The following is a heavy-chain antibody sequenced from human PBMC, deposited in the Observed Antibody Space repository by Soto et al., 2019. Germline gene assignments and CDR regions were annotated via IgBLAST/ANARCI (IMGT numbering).Heavy chain of an antibody. CDR1: GFTFSSYA. Sequence: TGGSLRLSCAASGFTFSSYAMHWVRQAPGKGLEWVAVISYDGSNKYYADSVKGRFTISRDNSKNTLYLQMNSLRAEDTAVYYCAKGLTSGYYYGTDFCGQGTTVTVSS. CDR2: ISYDGSNK. J-gene: IGHJ6*02. CDR3: AKGLTSGYYYGTDF. V-gene: IGHV3-30-3*01. D-gene: IGHD3-16*01.